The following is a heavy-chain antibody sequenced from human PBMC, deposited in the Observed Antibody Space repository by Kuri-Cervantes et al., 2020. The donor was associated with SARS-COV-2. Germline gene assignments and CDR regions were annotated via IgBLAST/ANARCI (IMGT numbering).Heavy chain of an antibody. Sequence: LSLTCAASGFTFDDYGMSWVRQAPGKGLEWVSSISSSSSYIYYADSVKGRFTISRDNAKNSLYLQMNSLRAEDTAVYYCAKDHLLMDVWGKGTTVTVSS. CDR2: ISSSSSYI. CDR3: AKDHLLMDV. V-gene: IGHV3-21*04. CDR1: GFTFDDYG. J-gene: IGHJ6*04.